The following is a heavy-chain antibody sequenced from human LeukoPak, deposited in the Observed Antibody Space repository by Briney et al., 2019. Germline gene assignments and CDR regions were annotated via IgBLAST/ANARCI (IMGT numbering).Heavy chain of an antibody. J-gene: IGHJ6*02. D-gene: IGHD5-18*01. CDR3: ARGIRGYSYYYYYGMDV. Sequence: SETLSLTCTVSGGSISSYYWSWIRQPPGKGLEWIGYIYYSGSTSYTPSLKSRVTISVDTSKNQFSLKLSSVTAADTAVYYCARGIRGYSYYYYYGMDVWGQGTTVTVSS. CDR2: IYYSGST. V-gene: IGHV4-59*08. CDR1: GGSISSYY.